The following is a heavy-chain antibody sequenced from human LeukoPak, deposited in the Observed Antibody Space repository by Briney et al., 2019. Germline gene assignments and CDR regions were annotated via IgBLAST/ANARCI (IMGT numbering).Heavy chain of an antibody. J-gene: IGHJ3*02. CDR2: IYYSGDT. V-gene: IGHV4-59*01. D-gene: IGHD3-22*01. CDR1: GDSISGYS. CDR3: ARDTYYYNSDTSWSDVFDI. Sequence: SETLSLTCTVSGDSISGYSWSWIRQPPGGGLEWIGYIYYSGDTAYNPSLKSRVAMSVDTSKNQFSLKLSSVTAADTAVYYCARDTYYYNSDTSWSDVFDIWGQGTMVTVSS.